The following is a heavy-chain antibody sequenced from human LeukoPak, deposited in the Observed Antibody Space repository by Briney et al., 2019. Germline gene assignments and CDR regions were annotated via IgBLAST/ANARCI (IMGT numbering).Heavy chain of an antibody. V-gene: IGHV4-59*08. CDR1: GGSINSYY. CDR2: IYYSGST. D-gene: IGHD3-22*01. CDR3: ARAYSSGYPLNY. Sequence: SSETLSLTCTVSGGSINSYYWSWIRQPPGKGLEWIGYIYYSGSTNYNPSLKSRVTISVDTSKNQFSLKLTSVTAADTAVYYCARAYSSGYPLNYWGQGTLVTVSS. J-gene: IGHJ4*02.